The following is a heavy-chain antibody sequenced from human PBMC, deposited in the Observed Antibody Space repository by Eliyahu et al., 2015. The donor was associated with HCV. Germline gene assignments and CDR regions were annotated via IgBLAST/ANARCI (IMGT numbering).Heavy chain of an antibody. CDR2: IYYSGST. D-gene: IGHD6-19*01. Sequence: QLQLQESGPGLVKPSETLSLTCTVSGGSISSSSYYWGWIRQPPGKGLEWIGSIYYSGSTYYNPSLKSRVTISVDTSKNQFSLKLSSVTAADTAVYYCARASGYSSGWVVYYYYGMDVWGQGTTVTVSS. CDR3: ARASGYSSGWVVYYYYGMDV. CDR1: GGSISSSSYY. J-gene: IGHJ6*02. V-gene: IGHV4-39*01.